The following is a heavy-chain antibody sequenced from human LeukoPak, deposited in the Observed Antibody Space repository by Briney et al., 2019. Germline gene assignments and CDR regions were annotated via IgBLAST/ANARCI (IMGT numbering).Heavy chain of an antibody. CDR3: ARITPYYYYMDV. V-gene: IGHV3-21*01. J-gene: IGHJ6*03. D-gene: IGHD4-23*01. Sequence: PGGSLRLSCAASGFTFRSYSMNWVRQAPGKGLEWVSSISSSSSYIYYADSVKGRFTISRDNAKNSLYLQMNSLRAEDTAVYYCARITPYYYYMDVWGKGTTVTVSS. CDR2: ISSSSSYI. CDR1: GFTFRSYS.